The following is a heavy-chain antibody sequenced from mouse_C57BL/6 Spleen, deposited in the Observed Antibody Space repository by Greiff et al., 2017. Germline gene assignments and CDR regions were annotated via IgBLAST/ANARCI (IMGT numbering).Heavy chain of an antibody. J-gene: IGHJ4*01. CDR3: ARRGQLRAMDY. Sequence: DVMLVESGGGLVQPGGSLKLSCAAYGFTFSDYGMAWVRQAPRKGPEWVAFISNLAYSIYDADTVTGRFTISRENAKNTLYLEMSSLRSEDTAMYYCARRGQLRAMDYWGQGTSVTVSS. CDR1: GFTFSDYG. D-gene: IGHD3-2*02. CDR2: ISNLAYSI. V-gene: IGHV5-15*04.